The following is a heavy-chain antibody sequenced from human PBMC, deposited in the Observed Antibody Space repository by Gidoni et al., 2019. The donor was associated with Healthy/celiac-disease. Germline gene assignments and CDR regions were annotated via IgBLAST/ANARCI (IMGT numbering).Heavy chain of an antibody. J-gene: IGHJ4*02. CDR2: SNHSGST. V-gene: IGHV4-34*01. CDR1: GGSFSGYY. Sequence: VQLQQWCAGLLKPSETLSLTCAFYGGSFSGYYWSWIRQPPGKGLEWIGESNHSGSTNYNPSLKSRVTISVDTSKNQFSRKLSSVTAADTAVYYCARGYCSGGSCYCVDYWGQGTLVTVSS. CDR3: ARGYCSGGSCYCVDY. D-gene: IGHD2-15*01.